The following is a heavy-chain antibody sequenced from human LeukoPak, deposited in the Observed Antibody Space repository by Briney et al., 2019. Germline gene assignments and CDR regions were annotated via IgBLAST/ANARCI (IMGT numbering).Heavy chain of an antibody. CDR1: GFTFSSYW. CDR3: LRHSVEREKWRAFDI. J-gene: IGHJ3*02. V-gene: IGHV3-7*01. Sequence: PGGSLRLSCAASGFTFSSYWMSWVRQAPGKGLEWVANIKQDGSEKNYGEFVKGRFTISRDDAKNSLFLDLKSLRVEDTAVYYCLRHSVEREKWRAFDIWGQGTVVTVSS. D-gene: IGHD1-1*01. CDR2: IKQDGSEK.